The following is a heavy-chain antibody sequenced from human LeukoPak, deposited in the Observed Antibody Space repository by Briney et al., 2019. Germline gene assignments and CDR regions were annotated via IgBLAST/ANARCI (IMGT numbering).Heavy chain of an antibody. Sequence: PSETLSLTCAVYGGSFSGYYWSWIRQPPGKGLEWIGEINHSGSTNYNPSLKSRVTISVDTSKNQFSLKLSSVTAADTAVYYCARGRRYYYGSGSYFDPWGQGTLVTDSS. CDR3: ARGRRYYYGSGSYFDP. D-gene: IGHD3-10*01. CDR2: INHSGST. J-gene: IGHJ5*02. V-gene: IGHV4-34*01. CDR1: GGSFSGYY.